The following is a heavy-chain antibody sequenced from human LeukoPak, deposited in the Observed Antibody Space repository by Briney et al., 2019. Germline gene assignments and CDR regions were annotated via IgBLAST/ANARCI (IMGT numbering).Heavy chain of an antibody. CDR3: AREDTAMVTGYYYMDV. CDR1: GYTFTGYD. J-gene: IGHJ6*03. D-gene: IGHD5-18*01. CDR2: MNPNSGNT. V-gene: IGHV1-8*01. Sequence: GASVKVSCKASGYTFTGYDINWVRQATGQGLEWMGWMNPNSGNTGYAQKFQGRVTMTRDTSISTAYMELSSLRSEDTAVYYCAREDTAMVTGYYYMDVWGKGTTVTVSS.